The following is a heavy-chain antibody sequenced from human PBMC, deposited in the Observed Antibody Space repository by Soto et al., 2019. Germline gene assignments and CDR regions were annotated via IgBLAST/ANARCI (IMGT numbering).Heavy chain of an antibody. CDR1: GYIFTNYG. J-gene: IGHJ4*02. CDR2: ISAYTGNK. Sequence: QVQLVQSGAEVKKPGASVKVSCKASGYIFTNYGVNWVRQAPGQGLEWRGWISAYTGNKRYAQNVQGRVTMTTDTSTNTAYRELRSLRADETAVYYCAREGDVTMVRGVIVAFDYWGQGTLVTVSS. V-gene: IGHV1-18*01. D-gene: IGHD3-10*01. CDR3: AREGDVTMVRGVIVAFDY.